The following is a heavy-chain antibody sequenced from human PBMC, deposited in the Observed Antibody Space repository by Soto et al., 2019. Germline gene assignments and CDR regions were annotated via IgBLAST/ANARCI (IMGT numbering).Heavy chain of an antibody. D-gene: IGHD6-19*01. CDR3: ARESFIGYSSGLYFQH. CDR2: VSSSSSTI. CDR1: GFTFSSYS. V-gene: IGHV3-48*01. Sequence: GGSLRLSCAASGFTFSSYSMNWVRQAPGKGLEWVSYVSSSSSTIYYADSVKGRFTISRDNAKNSLYLKMNSLRAEDTAVYYCARESFIGYSSGLYFQHWGQGTLVTVSS. J-gene: IGHJ1*01.